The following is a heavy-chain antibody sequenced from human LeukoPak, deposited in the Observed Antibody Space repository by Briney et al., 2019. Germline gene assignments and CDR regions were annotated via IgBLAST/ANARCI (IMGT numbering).Heavy chain of an antibody. D-gene: IGHD2-15*01. Sequence: SETLSLTCTVSGGSISSYYWSWLRQPAGKGLEWIGRIYTSGSTDYNPSLKSRVTMSVHTSKNQFSLKLTSVTAADTAVYYCARGMDVVAAPDAFDIWGQGTMVTVSS. CDR3: ARGMDVVAAPDAFDI. CDR1: GGSISSYY. J-gene: IGHJ3*02. CDR2: IYTSGST. V-gene: IGHV4-4*07.